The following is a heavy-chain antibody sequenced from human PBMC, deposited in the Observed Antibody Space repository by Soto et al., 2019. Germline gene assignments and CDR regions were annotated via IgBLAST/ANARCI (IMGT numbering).Heavy chain of an antibody. D-gene: IGHD6-13*01. CDR3: ARRGGAAAGSYNWFDP. Sequence: QVQLQESGPGLVKPSETLSLTCTVSGGSVSSGNSYWSWIRQPPGKGVEWIGYIYYSGSATYNPSLKARVPLSVATSKSQFSLKLSSVPAADTAVYYCARRGGAAAGSYNWFDPWGQGTLVTVSS. CDR1: GGSVSSGNSY. CDR2: IYYSGSA. J-gene: IGHJ5*02. V-gene: IGHV4-61*01.